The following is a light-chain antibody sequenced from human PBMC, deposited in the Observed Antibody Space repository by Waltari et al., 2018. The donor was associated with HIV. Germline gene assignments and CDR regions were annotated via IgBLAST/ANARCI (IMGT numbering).Light chain of an antibody. J-gene: IGLJ2*01. Sequence: QPVLTQPPSASGTPGQRVIIIPCSGSSPNIGRHAVSWYQHPPGATPTLLIFGNNQRSSGVPDRFSGSKSATSASLAISGLRSVDEADYSRAAWDDSLDGPVFGGGTKLTVL. CDR1: SPNIGRHA. V-gene: IGLV1-44*01. CDR3: AAWDDSLDGPV. CDR2: GNN.